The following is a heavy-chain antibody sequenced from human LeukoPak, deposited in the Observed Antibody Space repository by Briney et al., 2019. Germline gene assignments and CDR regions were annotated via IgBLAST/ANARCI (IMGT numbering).Heavy chain of an antibody. J-gene: IGHJ6*02. CDR2: INPKRGDT. V-gene: IGHV1-2*02. D-gene: IGHD2-15*01. CDR1: GSFTTYN. CDR3: ARMGKIRPQYCSGGTCHEGFYYYGMDV. Sequence: GASVKLSCKASGSFTTYNMHWVRQAPGEGPEGMGCINPKRGDTTYSTMFQGRVTLTRDTSISTAYMELRCLTSDDTAVYYCARMGKIRPQYCSGGTCHEGFYYYGMDVWGQGTTVTVSS.